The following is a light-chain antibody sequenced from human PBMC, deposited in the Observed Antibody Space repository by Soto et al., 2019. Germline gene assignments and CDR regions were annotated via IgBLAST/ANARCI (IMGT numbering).Light chain of an antibody. Sequence: QSVLNQPDSGFGYLGESITISCTGTNTDIGGYNYVSWYQQHPGEAPKLVIYDVSCRPSWVSNRFSGSKSGITASLTISGLQAEDEADYYCNSFTTSSTYVFGTGTKVTV. CDR3: NSFTTSSTYV. CDR2: DVS. V-gene: IGLV2-14*03. CDR1: NTDIGGYNY. J-gene: IGLJ1*01.